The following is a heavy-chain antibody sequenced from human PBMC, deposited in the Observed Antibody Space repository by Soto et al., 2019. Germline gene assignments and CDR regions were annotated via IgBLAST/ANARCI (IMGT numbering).Heavy chain of an antibody. D-gene: IGHD2-2*01. V-gene: IGHV3-21*01. Sequence: GGSLRLSCAASGFTFSSYSMNWVRQAPGKGLEWVSSISSSSSYVYYADSVKGRFTISRDNAKNSLYLQMNSLRAEDTAVYYCARASRSLGLPDIVVVPAAMFLVRGGNWFDPWGQGTLVTVSS. CDR3: ARASRSLGLPDIVVVPAAMFLVRGGNWFDP. CDR1: GFTFSSYS. CDR2: ISSSSSYV. J-gene: IGHJ5*02.